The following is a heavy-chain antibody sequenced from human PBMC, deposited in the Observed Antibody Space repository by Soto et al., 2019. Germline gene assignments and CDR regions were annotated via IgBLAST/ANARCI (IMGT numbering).Heavy chain of an antibody. D-gene: IGHD2-15*01. CDR3: ARDRELSCSGGSCYQDDAFDI. Sequence: SVKVSCKASGGTFSSYAISWVRQAPGQGLEWMGGIIPIFGTANYAQKFQGRVTITADESTSTAYMELSSLRSEDTAVYYCARDRELSCSGGSCYQDDAFDIWGQGTMVTVSS. J-gene: IGHJ3*02. CDR2: IIPIFGTA. CDR1: GGTFSSYA. V-gene: IGHV1-69*13.